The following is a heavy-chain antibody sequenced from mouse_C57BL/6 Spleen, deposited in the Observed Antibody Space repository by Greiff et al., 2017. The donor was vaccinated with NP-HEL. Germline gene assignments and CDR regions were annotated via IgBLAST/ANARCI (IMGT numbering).Heavy chain of an antibody. CDR2: IYPGSGST. CDR1: GYTFTSYW. Sequence: VQLQQPGAELVKPGASVKMSCKASGYTFTSYWITWVKQRPGQGLEWIGDIYPGSGSTNYNEKFKSKATLTVDTSSSTAYMQLSSLTSEDSAVYYCARYSSGAYYFDYWGQGTTLTVSS. J-gene: IGHJ2*01. CDR3: ARYSSGAYYFDY. V-gene: IGHV1-55*01. D-gene: IGHD3-2*02.